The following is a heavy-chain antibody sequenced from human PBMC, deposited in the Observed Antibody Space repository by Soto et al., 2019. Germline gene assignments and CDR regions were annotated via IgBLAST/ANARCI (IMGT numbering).Heavy chain of an antibody. J-gene: IGHJ4*02. Sequence: QVQLVESGGGVVQPGRSLRLSCAASGFTFSSYAMHLVRQAPGNGLEWVAVIWYDGSNKNYADSVKGRFTISRDNSKKTLYLQMNSLRTQDTAVYYGAKARHGSRPHYSFDYCGQGILVTVSS. CDR3: AKARHGSRPHYSFDY. D-gene: IGHD3-10*01. CDR1: GFTFSSYA. V-gene: IGHV3-30*18. CDR2: IWYDGSNK.